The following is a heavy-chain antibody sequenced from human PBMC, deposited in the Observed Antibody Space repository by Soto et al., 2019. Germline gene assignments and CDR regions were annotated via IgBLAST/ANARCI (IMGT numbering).Heavy chain of an antibody. J-gene: IGHJ4*02. CDR1: VGSFSGYY. Sequence: QVQLQQWGAGLLKPSETLSLTCAVYVGSFSGYYWTWIRQPPRKGLEWIGEINHRGITKYNPSLKSRLTMSVDTSKNQFSLELSSVTAADTAVYFCARGQDFWSGYPFDYWGQGTLVTVSS. V-gene: IGHV4-34*01. CDR2: INHRGIT. D-gene: IGHD3-3*01. CDR3: ARGQDFWSGYPFDY.